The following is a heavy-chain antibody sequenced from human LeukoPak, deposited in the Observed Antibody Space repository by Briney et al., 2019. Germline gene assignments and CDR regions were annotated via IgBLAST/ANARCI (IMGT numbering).Heavy chain of an antibody. J-gene: IGHJ4*02. D-gene: IGHD2-15*01. CDR2: INSDGSSA. CDR3: ARGGSSYTNYFFDY. Sequence: PGGSLRLSCAASGFTFSNYWMHWVRQAPGKGLVWVSRINSDGSSASYADSVKGRFTISRDNAKNTLFLQMISLRAEDTAVCFCARGGSSYTNYFFDYWGQGTLVTVSS. V-gene: IGHV3-74*01. CDR1: GFTFSNYW.